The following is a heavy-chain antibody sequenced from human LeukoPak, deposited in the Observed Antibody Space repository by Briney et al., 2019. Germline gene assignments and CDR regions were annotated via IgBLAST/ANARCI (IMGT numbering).Heavy chain of an antibody. CDR3: AKDDDWGRFNH. J-gene: IGHJ1*01. V-gene: IGHV3-53*01. D-gene: IGHD3-16*01. CDR1: GFTVSSNY. CDR2: IYSGGST. Sequence: GGSLRLSCAASGFTVSSNYMSWVRQAPGKGLEWVSVIYSGGSTYYADSVRGRFTISRDNFKNTVSLQLNSLRAEDTAMYYCAKDDDWGRFNHWGQGTLVTVSS.